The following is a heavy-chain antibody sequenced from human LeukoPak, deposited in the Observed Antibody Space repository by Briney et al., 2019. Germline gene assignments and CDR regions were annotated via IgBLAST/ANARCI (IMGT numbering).Heavy chain of an antibody. CDR3: AKGDSITMIVVVITTNNWFGP. D-gene: IGHD3-22*01. V-gene: IGHV3-23*01. CDR2: ISGSGGST. CDR1: GFTFSSYA. J-gene: IGHJ5*02. Sequence: GGSLRLSCAASGFTFSSYAMSWVRQAPGKGLEWVSAISGSGGSTYYADSVKGRFTISRDNSKNTLYLQMNSLRAEDTAVYYCAKGDSITMIVVVITTNNWFGPWGQGTLGTVSS.